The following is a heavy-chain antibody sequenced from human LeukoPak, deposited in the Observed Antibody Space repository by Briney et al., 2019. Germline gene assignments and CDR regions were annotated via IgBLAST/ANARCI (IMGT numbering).Heavy chain of an antibody. D-gene: IGHD6-19*01. J-gene: IGHJ4*02. V-gene: IGHV5-51*01. Sequence: GESLQISCKGSGYSFTNNWIGWVRQLPGKGLEWMGIIYPGDPDTRYSPSFQGQVTISADKSISTAYLQWSSLKASDTAMYYCARRGGSGWYDYWGQGTLVTVSS. CDR3: ARRGGSGWYDY. CDR1: GYSFTNNW. CDR2: IYPGDPDT.